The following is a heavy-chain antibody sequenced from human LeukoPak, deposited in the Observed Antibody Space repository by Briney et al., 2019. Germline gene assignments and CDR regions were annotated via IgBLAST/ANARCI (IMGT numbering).Heavy chain of an antibody. CDR1: GFTFSSYS. V-gene: IGHV3-21*01. CDR2: IDTSTTYM. D-gene: IGHD7-27*01. Sequence: GGSLRLSCATSGFTFSSYSMNWVRQAPGKRLEWISSIDTSTTYMTYADSVKGRFTISRDNARNSLYLQMNSLRAEDTAVYYCAREAGTGERWYFDLWGRGTLVTVSS. CDR3: AREAGTGERWYFDL. J-gene: IGHJ2*01.